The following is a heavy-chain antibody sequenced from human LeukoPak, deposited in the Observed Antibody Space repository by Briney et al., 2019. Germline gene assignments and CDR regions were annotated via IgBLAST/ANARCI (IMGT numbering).Heavy chain of an antibody. CDR3: ARAYSGYAQPIDY. Sequence: SETLSLTCAVSLYSISSGYYWGWIRQPPGKGLEWIGYIYYSGSTNYNPSLKSRVTISVDTSKNQFSLKLSSVTAADTAVYYCARAYSGYAQPIDYWGQGTLVTVSS. CDR1: LYSISSGYY. J-gene: IGHJ4*02. D-gene: IGHD5-12*01. CDR2: IYYSGST. V-gene: IGHV4-61*01.